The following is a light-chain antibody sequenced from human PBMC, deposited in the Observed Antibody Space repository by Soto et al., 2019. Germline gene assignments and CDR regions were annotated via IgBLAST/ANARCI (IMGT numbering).Light chain of an antibody. V-gene: IGLV2-14*01. CDR3: SSYTSSRNLL. CDR2: DVS. Sequence: QSVLTQPASVSGSPGQSITISCTGTRSDVGGYNYVSWYQQHPGKAPKRMIYDVSNRPSGVSNRFSGSKSGTTASLTISGLQAEDEADYYCSSYTSSRNLLFGGVTHLTVL. J-gene: IGLJ2*01. CDR1: RSDVGGYNY.